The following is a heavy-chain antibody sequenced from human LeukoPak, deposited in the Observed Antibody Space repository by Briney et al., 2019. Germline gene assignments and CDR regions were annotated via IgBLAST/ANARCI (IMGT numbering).Heavy chain of an antibody. V-gene: IGHV3-7*03. CDR1: GFTFSNYW. J-gene: IGHJ4*02. CDR2: IKQDGTET. Sequence: PGESLQISCAASGFTFSNYWMSWVRQAPGKGLEWVASIKQDGTETHYVDSVKGRFTISKDNAKNSLYLQLNSLRAEDTAVYYCAREDHSNYEYWGQGTLVTVSS. D-gene: IGHD4-11*01. CDR3: AREDHSNYEY.